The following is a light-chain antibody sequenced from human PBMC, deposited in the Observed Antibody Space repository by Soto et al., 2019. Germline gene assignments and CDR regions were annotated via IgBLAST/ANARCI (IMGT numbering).Light chain of an antibody. CDR3: QQSYSTPRT. V-gene: IGKV1-39*01. CDR2: AAS. CDR1: LSVSSH. J-gene: IGKJ1*01. Sequence: DIRMTQSPSSLSASVGDRVTVTCRASLSVSSHLNWYQQKPGKAPKLLIYAASSLQSGVPSRFSGSGSGTDFTLTISSLQPEDFATYYCQQSYSTPRTFGQGTKV.